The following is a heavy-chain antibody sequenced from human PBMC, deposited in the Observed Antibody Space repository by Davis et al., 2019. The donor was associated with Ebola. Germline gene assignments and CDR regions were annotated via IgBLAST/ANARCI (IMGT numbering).Heavy chain of an antibody. Sequence: SVKVSCKASVGTFSSYAISWVRQAPGQWLEWMGGIIPIFGTANYAQKFQGRVTITADESTSTAYMELSSLRSEDTAVYYCAKENILYHDAFDIWGQGTMVTVSS. CDR3: AKENILYHDAFDI. V-gene: IGHV1-69*13. J-gene: IGHJ3*02. D-gene: IGHD1/OR15-1a*01. CDR2: IIPIFGTA. CDR1: VGTFSSYA.